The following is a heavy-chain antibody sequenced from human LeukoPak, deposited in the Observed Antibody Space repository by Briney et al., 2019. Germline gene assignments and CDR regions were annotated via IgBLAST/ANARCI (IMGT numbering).Heavy chain of an antibody. J-gene: IGHJ4*02. D-gene: IGHD2-15*01. CDR1: GFTFSSYS. V-gene: IGHV3-48*04. CDR2: ISSSSSTI. CDR3: ARASYCSGGSCYEY. Sequence: PGGSLRLSCAASGFTFSSYSMNWVRQAPGKGLEWVSYISSSSSTIYYADSVKGRFTISRDNAKNSLYLQMNSLRAEDTAVYYCARASYCSGGSCYEYWGQGTLVTVSS.